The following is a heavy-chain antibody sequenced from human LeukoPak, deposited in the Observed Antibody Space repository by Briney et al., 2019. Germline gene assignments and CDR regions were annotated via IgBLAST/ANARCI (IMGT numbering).Heavy chain of an antibody. CDR1: GYTFTIYY. Sequence: GASVTVSCKASGYTFTIYYIHWVRQAPGQGLEWMGIINPSGGATTYAQRFQGRVTMTRDMSTSTVYMELSSLRSEDTAVYYCAIRTLFLGGAFDIWGQGTVVTVSS. J-gene: IGHJ3*02. D-gene: IGHD3-16*01. CDR2: INPSGGAT. CDR3: AIRTLFLGGAFDI. V-gene: IGHV1-46*01.